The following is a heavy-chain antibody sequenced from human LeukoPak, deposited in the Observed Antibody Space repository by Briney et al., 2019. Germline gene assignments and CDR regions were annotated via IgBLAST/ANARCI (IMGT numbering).Heavy chain of an antibody. V-gene: IGHV4-59*02. Sequence: PSETLSLTCTVSGGSVSSYFWSWIRQPPGKGLEWIGYVYYSGSTNYNPSLKSRVTISVDTSKTQFSLKLSSVTAADTAVYYCAREGYCSGGSCPDYWGQGTLVTVSS. CDR3: AREGYCSGGSCPDY. D-gene: IGHD2-15*01. CDR2: VYYSGST. J-gene: IGHJ4*02. CDR1: GGSVSSYF.